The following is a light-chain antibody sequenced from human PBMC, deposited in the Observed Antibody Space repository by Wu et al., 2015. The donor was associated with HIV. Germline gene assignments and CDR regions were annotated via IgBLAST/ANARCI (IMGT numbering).Light chain of an antibody. CDR3: QQFNNYPT. V-gene: IGKV1D-13*01. CDR2: DAS. CDR1: RLIANA. Sequence: AIQLTQSPSSLSASVGDRVTITCRASRLIANAVAWYQQKPGRPPKLLIFDASNLQSGVPSSFSGSGSGTHFTLTISSLQPDDFATYYCQQFNNYPTFGGGTKVEI. J-gene: IGKJ4*01.